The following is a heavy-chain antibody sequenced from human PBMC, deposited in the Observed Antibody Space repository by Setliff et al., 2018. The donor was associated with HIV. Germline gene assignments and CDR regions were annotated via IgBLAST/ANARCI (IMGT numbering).Heavy chain of an antibody. Sequence: SVKVSCKASGYTFTSYALHWVRQAPGQRLEWMGWVNADNGNTKYSEKFQGRVTITRDTAASTVYMELSSLRSEDTTVYYCARDYYDSSGLFAWGQGTLVTVSS. CDR3: ARDYYDSSGLFA. CDR2: VNADNGNT. D-gene: IGHD3-22*01. J-gene: IGHJ5*02. CDR1: GYTFTSYA. V-gene: IGHV1-3*01.